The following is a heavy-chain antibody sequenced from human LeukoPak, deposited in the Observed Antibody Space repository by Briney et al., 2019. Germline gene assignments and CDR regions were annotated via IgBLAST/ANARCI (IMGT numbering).Heavy chain of an antibody. V-gene: IGHV4-59*01. D-gene: IGHD2-8*01. J-gene: IGHJ4*02. CDR1: GGSISSYY. CDR3: ARGGRQWYLAYYFDY. Sequence: SETLSLTCTVSGGSISSYYWSWIRQPPGKGLEWIGYIYYSGSTNYNPSLKSRVTISVDTSKNQLSLKLSSVTAADTAVYYCARGGRQWYLAYYFDYWGQGTLVTVSS. CDR2: IYYSGST.